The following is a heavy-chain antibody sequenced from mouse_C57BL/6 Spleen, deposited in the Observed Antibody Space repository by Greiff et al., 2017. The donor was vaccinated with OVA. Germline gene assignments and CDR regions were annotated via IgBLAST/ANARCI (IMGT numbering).Heavy chain of an antibody. CDR2: IWRGGST. Sequence: VHLVESGPGLVQPSQRLSITCTVSGFSLTSYGVHWVRQYPGKGLEWLGVIWRGGSTDYNAAFMSRLSITKDNSKSQVVFKMNSLQADDTAIYYCAKNLGGYFDVGGTGTTVTVSS. J-gene: IGHJ1*03. CDR3: AKNLGGYFDV. V-gene: IGHV2-5*01. CDR1: GFSLTSYG. D-gene: IGHD4-1*01.